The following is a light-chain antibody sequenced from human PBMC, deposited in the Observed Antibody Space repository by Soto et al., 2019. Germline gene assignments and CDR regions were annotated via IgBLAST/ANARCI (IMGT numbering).Light chain of an antibody. J-gene: IGKJ1*01. V-gene: IGKV2-28*01. CDR2: LGS. CDR1: QSLLHSNGYNY. CDR3: MQALQTPWS. Sequence: DIVMTQSPLSLPVTPGEPASISCRSGQSLLHSNGYNYLDWYLQKPGQSPQLLIYLGSNRASGVPDRFSASGSGTDFTLNISRVEAEDVGVYYCMQALQTPWSFGQGTKVVIK.